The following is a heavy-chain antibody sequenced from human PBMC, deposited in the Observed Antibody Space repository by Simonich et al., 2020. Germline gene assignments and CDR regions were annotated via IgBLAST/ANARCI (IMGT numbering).Heavy chain of an antibody. CDR2: INHSGRN. Sequence: QVQLQQWGAGLLKPSETLSLTCAVYGGSFSGYYWSWIRQPPGKGLEWIGEINHSGRNNYNPALNSRDTISVNPSKNQFSLKLSCVTAADTAVYYCARPLGIVWAFDIWGQGTMVTVSS. V-gene: IGHV4-34*01. D-gene: IGHD3-16*01. CDR3: ARPLGIVWAFDI. CDR1: GGSFSGYY. J-gene: IGHJ3*02.